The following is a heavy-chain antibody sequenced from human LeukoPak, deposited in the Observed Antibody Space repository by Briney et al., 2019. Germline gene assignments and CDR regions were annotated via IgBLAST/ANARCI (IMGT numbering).Heavy chain of an antibody. V-gene: IGHV3-11*01. J-gene: IGHJ6*02. CDR1: GFTFSDYY. D-gene: IGHD2-2*01. CDR3: ARDRIVVVPAGRGYYYGMDV. Sequence: GGSLRLSCAASGFTFSDYYMSWIRQAPGKGLEWVSYISSSASTIYYADSVKGRFTISRDNAKNSLYLQMNSLRAEDTAVYYCARDRIVVVPAGRGYYYGMDVWGQGTTVTVSS. CDR2: ISSSASTI.